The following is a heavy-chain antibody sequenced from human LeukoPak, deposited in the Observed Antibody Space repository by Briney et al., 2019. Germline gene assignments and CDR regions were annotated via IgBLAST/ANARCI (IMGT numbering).Heavy chain of an antibody. V-gene: IGHV2-5*02. CDR1: GFPLSTRAVG. D-gene: IGHD3-10*01. CDR3: VRRGGYYDPGSYHGYGMDV. CDR2: IYWDDDK. Sequence: SGPTLVNPTQTLTLTCTFSGFPLSTRAVGVGWIRQPPVKAPEWLALIYWDDDKRYSPSLRSRLTITKDTPNNQVVLTLSNMDPVDTGTYYCVRRGGYYDPGSYHGYGMDVWGQGTTVTVSS. J-gene: IGHJ6*02.